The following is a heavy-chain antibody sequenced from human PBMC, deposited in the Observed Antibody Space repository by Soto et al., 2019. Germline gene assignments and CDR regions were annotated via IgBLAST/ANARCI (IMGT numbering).Heavy chain of an antibody. D-gene: IGHD2-15*01. CDR1: GFSLSTTDVG. V-gene: IGHV2-5*01. CDR2: IYWNDDK. CDR3: AHRHPQCSGGGCKSRYFDY. J-gene: IGHJ4*02. Sequence: QITLKESGPTLVKPTQTLTLTCTFSGFSLSTTDVGVGWIRQPPGKALEWLALIYWNDDKRYSPSLKSRLTITKDTSKNQVVLTMTDMGPVDTATYYCAHRHPQCSGGGCKSRYFDYWGQGILVTVSS.